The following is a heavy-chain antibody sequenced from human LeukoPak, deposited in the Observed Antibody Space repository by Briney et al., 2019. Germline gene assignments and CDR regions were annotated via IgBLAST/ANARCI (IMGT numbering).Heavy chain of an antibody. CDR2: IYYSGST. CDR3: VRGYSGDY. CDR1: GRSISSSSSY. V-gene: IGHV4-39*01. J-gene: IGHJ4*02. D-gene: IGHD5-18*01. Sequence: SETLFLICTVSGRSISSSSSYWGWIRQPPGKGLERIGSIYYSGSTYYNLSLKSRVTISVDTSQNQFSLKLSSVTAADTAVYYCVRGYSGDYWGQGTLVTVSS.